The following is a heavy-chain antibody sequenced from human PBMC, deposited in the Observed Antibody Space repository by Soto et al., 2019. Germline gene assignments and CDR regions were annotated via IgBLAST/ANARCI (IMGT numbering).Heavy chain of an antibody. Sequence: GGSLRLSCAASEFTFSIYAMNWVRQAPGKGLEWVAAISGGGGATYYADSVKGRFTISRDNSKNTLFLQMNSLRAEDTAVYYCAKAVRFYYDSSNDIDYWGQGTQVNGSS. CDR1: EFTFSIYA. J-gene: IGHJ4*02. CDR3: AKAVRFYYDSSNDIDY. V-gene: IGHV3-23*01. D-gene: IGHD3-22*01. CDR2: ISGGGGAT.